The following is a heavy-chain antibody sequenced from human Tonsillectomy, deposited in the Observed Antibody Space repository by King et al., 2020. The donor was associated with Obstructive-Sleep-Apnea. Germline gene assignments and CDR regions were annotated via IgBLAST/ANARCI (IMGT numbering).Heavy chain of an antibody. D-gene: IGHD6-19*01. Sequence: VQLQQWGAGLLKPSETLSLTCAVYGGSFSGYYWSWIRQPPGKGLEWIGEINHSGSTNYNPSLKSRVTISVDTSKNQFSLKPSSVTAADTAVYYCARDIEQWLVRGPFDYWGQGTLVTVSS. J-gene: IGHJ4*02. CDR3: ARDIEQWLVRGPFDY. V-gene: IGHV4-34*01. CDR1: GGSFSGYY. CDR2: INHSGST.